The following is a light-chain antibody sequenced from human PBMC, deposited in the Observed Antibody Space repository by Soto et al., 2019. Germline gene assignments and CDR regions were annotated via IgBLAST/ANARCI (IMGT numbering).Light chain of an antibody. CDR3: QHYNSYSEA. J-gene: IGKJ1*01. Sequence: DIQMTQSPSTLSASVGDRVTITCRASQSISSWLAWYQQKPGKAPKLLIYKASSLESGVPPSFSGSGSGTEFTLTISSLQPDEFATYYCQHYNSYSEAFGQGTKVDIK. V-gene: IGKV1-5*03. CDR2: KAS. CDR1: QSISSW.